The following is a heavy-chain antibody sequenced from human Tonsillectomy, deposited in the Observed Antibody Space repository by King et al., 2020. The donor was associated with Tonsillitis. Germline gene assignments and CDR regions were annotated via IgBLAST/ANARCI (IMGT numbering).Heavy chain of an antibody. J-gene: IGHJ5*02. Sequence: DVQLVESGGGLVQPGGSLRLSCAASGFTFSSFWMSWVRQAPGKGLEWVANIKQDGREKYHVDSVKGRFIISRDNAKNSLYLQMNSLRVEDTAVHYCVGFSNNWYDHPWGQGTLVTVSS. D-gene: IGHD1-1*01. CDR1: GFTFSSFW. V-gene: IGHV3-7*03. CDR2: IKQDGREK. CDR3: VGFSNNWYDHP.